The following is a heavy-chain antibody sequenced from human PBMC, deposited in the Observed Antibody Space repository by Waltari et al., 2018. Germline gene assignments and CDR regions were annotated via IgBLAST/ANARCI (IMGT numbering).Heavy chain of an antibody. V-gene: IGHV1-8*02. D-gene: IGHD5-12*01. J-gene: IGHJ5*02. CDR3: ARGRDVYAGFDYNWFDP. Sequence: QVQLLQSGAEVKKPGASVKVSCQASGYTFTTYEINWVRQASGQGLEWMGWMNPNTGDPGFAPGFQGTLTMARHPPFNTAYMELSTRTSEDTALYYCARGRDVYAGFDYNWFDPWGPGTLVTVSS. CDR1: GYTFTTYE. CDR2: MNPNTGDP.